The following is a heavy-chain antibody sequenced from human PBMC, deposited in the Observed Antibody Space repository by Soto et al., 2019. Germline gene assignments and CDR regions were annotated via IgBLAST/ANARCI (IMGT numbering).Heavy chain of an antibody. CDR3: AKVGYSGYFDY. CDR2: ISYDGSNK. D-gene: IGHD5-12*01. Sequence: PGGSLRLSCAASGFTFSSYGMHWVRQAPGKGLEWVAVISYDGSNKYYADSVKGRFTISRDNSKNTLYLQMNSLRAEDTAVYYCAKVGYSGYFDYWGKGTLVTVS. CDR1: GFTFSSYG. V-gene: IGHV3-30*18. J-gene: IGHJ4*02.